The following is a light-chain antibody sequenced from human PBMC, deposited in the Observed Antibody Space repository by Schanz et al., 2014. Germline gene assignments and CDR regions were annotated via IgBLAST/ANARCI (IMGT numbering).Light chain of an antibody. J-gene: IGKJ2*01. CDR2: GAS. V-gene: IGKV3-20*01. CDR1: QSVSSSY. CDR3: QQYGNSPPFT. Sequence: EIVLTQSPGTLSLSPGERATLSCRASQSVSSSYLAWYQQKPGQAPRLVIDGASTRATGIPARFSGSGSGTDFTLTISSLQPEDFAVYYCQQYGNSPPFTFGQGTRLEIK.